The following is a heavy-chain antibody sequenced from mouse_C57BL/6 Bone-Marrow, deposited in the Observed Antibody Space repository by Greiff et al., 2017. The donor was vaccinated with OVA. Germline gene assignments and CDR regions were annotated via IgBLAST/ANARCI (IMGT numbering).Heavy chain of an antibody. CDR3: ARSGRWLLTFAY. D-gene: IGHD2-3*01. CDR1: GYTFTSYG. Sequence: VQLQQSGAELARPGASVKLSCKASGYTFTSYGISWVKQRTGQGLEWIGEIYPRSGNTYYNEKFKGKATLTADKSSSTAYMELRSLTSEDSAVYFCARSGRWLLTFAYWGQGTLVTVSA. CDR2: IYPRSGNT. V-gene: IGHV1-81*01. J-gene: IGHJ3*01.